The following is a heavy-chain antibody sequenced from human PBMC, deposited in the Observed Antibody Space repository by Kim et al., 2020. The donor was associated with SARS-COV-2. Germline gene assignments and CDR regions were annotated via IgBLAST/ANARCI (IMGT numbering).Heavy chain of an antibody. V-gene: IGHV3-23*01. D-gene: IGHD3-3*01. CDR2: INGNSASI. Sequence: GGSLRLSCAASGFAFNIYAMNWVRQAPGKGLEWVATINGNSASINYAESVKGRFTTSRDNSKNTVFLQMNSLRVEDTAIYYCAKEAGSRFLEWWMDYWGQGALVTVSS. CDR3: AKEAGSRFLEWWMDY. CDR1: GFAFNIYA. J-gene: IGHJ4*02.